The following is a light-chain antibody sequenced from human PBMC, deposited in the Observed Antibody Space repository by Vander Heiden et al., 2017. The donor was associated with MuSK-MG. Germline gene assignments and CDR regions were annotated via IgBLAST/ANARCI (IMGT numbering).Light chain of an antibody. CDR3: HGDKGAAST. V-gene: IGKV1-27*01. J-gene: IGKJ3*01. CDR2: AAS. CDR1: QGISNY. Sequence: DIQMTQSPSSLSASVGDRVTITCRASQGISNYLASYQQKPGKVPKLLIYAASTLQSAVPSRFTGSPSGTDFTLTISSLQPEDVATYYCHGDKGAASTFAHAAKAGIK.